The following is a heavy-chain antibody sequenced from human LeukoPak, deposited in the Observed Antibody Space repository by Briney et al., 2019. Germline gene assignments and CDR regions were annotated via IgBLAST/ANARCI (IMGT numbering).Heavy chain of an antibody. CDR2: INHSGST. CDR1: GGSFSGYY. CDR3: ARHQQLVRAYGY. J-gene: IGHJ4*02. Sequence: PSETLSLTCAVYGGSFSGYYWSWIRQPPGKGLEWIGEINHSGSTNYNPSLKSRVTISVDTSKNQFSLKLSSVTAADTAAYYCARHQQLVRAYGYWGQGTLVTVSS. V-gene: IGHV4-34*01. D-gene: IGHD6-13*01.